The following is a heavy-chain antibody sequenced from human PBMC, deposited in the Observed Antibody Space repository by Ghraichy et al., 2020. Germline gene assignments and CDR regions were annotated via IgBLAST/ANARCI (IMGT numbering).Heavy chain of an antibody. J-gene: IGHJ3*02. V-gene: IGHV6-1*01. Sequence: SKTLSLTCAISGDSVSSNSAAWNWFRQSPSRGLEWLGRTFYRSQWYNDYAVSVKSRITINPDTSRNQFSLQLNSVTPEDTAVYFCARGEQYYDSSGPNVFEIWGQGTRVTVSS. CDR2: TFYRSQWYN. D-gene: IGHD3-22*01. CDR3: ARGEQYYDSSGPNVFEI. CDR1: GDSVSSNSAA.